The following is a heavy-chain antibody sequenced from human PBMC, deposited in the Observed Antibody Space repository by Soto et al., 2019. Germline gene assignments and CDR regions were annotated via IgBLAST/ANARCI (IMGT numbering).Heavy chain of an antibody. J-gene: IGHJ6*02. CDR3: ARRRYCGVDCYDKFYYGMDV. Sequence: QVQLVQSGAEVRKSGSSVEVSCMASGSTFSSYTVNWVRQAPGQGLEWLGRIIPVLGVTHYARRFQVRVTITPYRSRKTAEMELTSLTSEYTSVSYCARRRYCGVDCYDKFYYGMDVWGQGTTVTVSS. V-gene: IGHV1-69*02. CDR1: GSTFSSYT. D-gene: IGHD2-21*02. CDR2: IIPVLGVT.